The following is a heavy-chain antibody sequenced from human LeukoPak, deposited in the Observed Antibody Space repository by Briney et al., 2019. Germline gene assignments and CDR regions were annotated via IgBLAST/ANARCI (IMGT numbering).Heavy chain of an antibody. V-gene: IGHV1-8*01. CDR1: GYTFTSYD. Sequence: ASVKVSCKASGYTFTSYDINWVRQATGQGLEWMGWMNPNSGNTGYAQKFQGRVTMTRNTSISTAYMELSSLRSEDTALYYCARGRIKQWLVGGYYFDYWGQGTLVTVSS. J-gene: IGHJ4*02. D-gene: IGHD6-19*01. CDR3: ARGRIKQWLVGGYYFDY. CDR2: MNPNSGNT.